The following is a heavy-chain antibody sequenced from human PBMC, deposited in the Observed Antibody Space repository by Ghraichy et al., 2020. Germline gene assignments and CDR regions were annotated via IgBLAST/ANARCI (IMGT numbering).Heavy chain of an antibody. Sequence: SETLSLTCSVFGVSMTSYYWNWIRQPPGKGLEWIGYIYYTGSTSYSSSLESRVTMSVDTSKNQFSLKLTSVTAADTAVYYCASSGIRASAFDPWGQGTLFTVAA. V-gene: IGHV4-59*01. CDR1: GVSMTSYY. D-gene: IGHD1-14*01. CDR3: ASSGIRASAFDP. J-gene: IGHJ5*02. CDR2: IYYTGST.